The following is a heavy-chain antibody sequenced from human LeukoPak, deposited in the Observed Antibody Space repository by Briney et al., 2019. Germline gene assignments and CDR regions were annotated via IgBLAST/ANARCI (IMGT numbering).Heavy chain of an antibody. D-gene: IGHD2-2*01. J-gene: IGHJ4*02. CDR1: GFTFSNAW. CDR3: AKMSARVVPAPGYDH. V-gene: IGHV3-15*07. CDR2: IKSKTDGGTR. Sequence: GGSLRLSCAASGFTFSNAWMNWVRQAPGKGLEWVGRIKSKTDGGTRDYAAPVKGRFTISRDDSKNTLYLQMNSLKTEDTALYYCAKMSARVVPAPGYDHWGQGTLVTVSS.